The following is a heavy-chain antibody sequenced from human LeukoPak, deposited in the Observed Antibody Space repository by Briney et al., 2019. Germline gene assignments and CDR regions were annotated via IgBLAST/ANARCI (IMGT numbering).Heavy chain of an antibody. CDR3: AKTRSVAVQFETTPLRSIDY. CDR1: GFTFDDYA. V-gene: IGHV3-9*01. CDR2: ISWNSGSI. J-gene: IGHJ4*02. Sequence: GRSLRLSCAASGFTFDDYAMHWVRQAPGKGLEWVSGISWNSGSIGYADSVKGRFTISRDNAKNSLYLQMNSLRAEDTALYYCAKTRSVAVQFETTPLRSIDYWGQGTLVTVSS. D-gene: IGHD6-19*01.